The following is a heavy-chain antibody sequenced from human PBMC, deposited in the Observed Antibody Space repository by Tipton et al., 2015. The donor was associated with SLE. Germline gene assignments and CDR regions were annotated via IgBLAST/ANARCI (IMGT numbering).Heavy chain of an antibody. D-gene: IGHD3-10*01. CDR2: IWFDASND. Sequence: SLRLSCVASGFTLSTFAMHWVRQAPDKGLEWVALIWFDASNDYYIDSVKGRFTISRDNSKNTLYLQMNSLSAEDTVVYYCARGSRSHPSYFDYWGQGTLVTVSS. V-gene: IGHV3-33*03. J-gene: IGHJ4*02. CDR1: GFTLSTFA. CDR3: ARGSRSHPSYFDY.